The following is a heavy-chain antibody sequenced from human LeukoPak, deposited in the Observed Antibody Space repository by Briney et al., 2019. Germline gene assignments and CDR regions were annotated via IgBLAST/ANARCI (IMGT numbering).Heavy chain of an antibody. CDR2: FDPEDGET. Sequence: GASVKVSCKVSGYTLTELSMHWVRQAPGKGLEWMGGFDPEDGETIYAQKFQGRVTMTEDTSTDTAYMELSRLRSDDTAVYYCARDRDGYNAKSGNNGMDVWGQGTTVTVSS. D-gene: IGHD5-24*01. CDR3: ARDRDGYNAKSGNNGMDV. CDR1: GYTLTELS. V-gene: IGHV1-24*01. J-gene: IGHJ6*02.